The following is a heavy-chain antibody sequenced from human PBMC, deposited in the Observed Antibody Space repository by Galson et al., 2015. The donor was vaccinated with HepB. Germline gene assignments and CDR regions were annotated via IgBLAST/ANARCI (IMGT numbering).Heavy chain of an antibody. J-gene: IGHJ3*02. CDR3: ARVLAVTGDAFDI. D-gene: IGHD2/OR15-2a*01. V-gene: IGHV1-2*06. Sequence: SCKASGYTFTGYYMHWVRQAPGQGLEWMGRINPNSGGTNYAQKFQGRVTMTRDTSISTAYMELSRLRSDDTAVYYCARVLAVTGDAFDIWGQGTMVTVSS. CDR1: GYTFTGYY. CDR2: INPNSGGT.